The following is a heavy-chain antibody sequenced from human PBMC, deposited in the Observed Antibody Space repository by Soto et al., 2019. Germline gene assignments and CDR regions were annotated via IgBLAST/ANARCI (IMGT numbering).Heavy chain of an antibody. J-gene: IGHJ5*02. CDR2: VYATGTS. Sequence: PSETLSLTCSVSGGSMSKFYWSWIRKTAGKGLEWMGRVYATGTSDYNPSLRSRIAMLVDISKKTFSLRLRSVTAADTGVYYCVRDGSKTLRDCFDPWGQGILVTVSS. D-gene: IGHD4-17*01. CDR3: VRDGSKTLRDCFDP. CDR1: GGSMSKFY. V-gene: IGHV4-4*07.